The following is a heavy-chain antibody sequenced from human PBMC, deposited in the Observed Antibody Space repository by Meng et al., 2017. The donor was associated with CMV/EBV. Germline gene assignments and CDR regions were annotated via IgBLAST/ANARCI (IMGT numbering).Heavy chain of an antibody. D-gene: IGHD3-3*01. CDR1: GGSISSYY. Sequence: SETLSLTCTVSGGSISSYYWSWIRQPPGKGLEWIGYIYYSGSTNYNPSLKSRVTISVDTSKNQFSLKLSSVTAADTAVYYCAREGYDFWSGSPPRGWFDPWGQGTLVTV. J-gene: IGHJ5*02. CDR2: IYYSGST. CDR3: AREGYDFWSGSPPRGWFDP. V-gene: IGHV4-59*01.